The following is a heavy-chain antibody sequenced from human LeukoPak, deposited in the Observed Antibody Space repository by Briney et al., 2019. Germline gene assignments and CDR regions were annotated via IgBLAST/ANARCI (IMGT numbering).Heavy chain of an antibody. D-gene: IGHD6-13*01. V-gene: IGHV1-24*01. Sequence: ASVTVSCKVSGYTLTELCMHWVRQAPGKGREGMGGFDPEDGETIYAQKFQGRVTVTEDTSTDTAYMELSSLRSEDTAVYYCATEHSSSWYNGMDVWGQGTTVTVSS. CDR3: ATEHSSSWYNGMDV. J-gene: IGHJ6*02. CDR1: GYTLTELC. CDR2: FDPEDGET.